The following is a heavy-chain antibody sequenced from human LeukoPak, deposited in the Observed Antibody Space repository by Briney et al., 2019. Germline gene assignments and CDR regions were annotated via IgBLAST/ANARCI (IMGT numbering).Heavy chain of an antibody. CDR3: ATAPLTVVPLHY. J-gene: IGHJ4*02. CDR1: GGTFSSYA. V-gene: IGHV1-69*13. Sequence: GASVKVSCKASGGTFSSYAISWVRQAPGQELEWMGGIIPIFGTANYAQKFQGRVTITADESTSTAYMELSSLRSEDTAVYYCATAPLTVVPLHYWGQGTLVTVSS. CDR2: IIPIFGTA. D-gene: IGHD3-22*01.